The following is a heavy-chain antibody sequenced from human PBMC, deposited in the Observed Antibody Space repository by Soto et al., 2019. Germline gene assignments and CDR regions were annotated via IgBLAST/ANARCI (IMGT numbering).Heavy chain of an antibody. V-gene: IGHV1-46*01. J-gene: IGHJ3*02. CDR2: INPSGGST. CDR1: GYTFTSYY. Sequence: GASVKVSCKASGYTFTSYYMHWVRQAPGQGLEWMGIINPSGGSTSYAQKFQGRVTMTRDTSTSTVYMELSSLRSEDTAVYYCARREDGYYYDSSGSDAFEIWGQGTMVTVSS. D-gene: IGHD3-22*01. CDR3: ARREDGYYYDSSGSDAFEI.